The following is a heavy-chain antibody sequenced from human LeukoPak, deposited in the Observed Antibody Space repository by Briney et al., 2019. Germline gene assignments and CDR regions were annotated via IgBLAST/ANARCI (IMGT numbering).Heavy chain of an antibody. Sequence: ASVKVSCKASGYTFTGYYMHWVRQALGQGLEWMGWINPNSGGTNYAQKFQGRVTMTRDTSIGTAYMELSRLRSDDTAVYYCARARPFYDSSGYPLPGYWGQGTLVTVSS. J-gene: IGHJ4*02. V-gene: IGHV1-2*02. CDR3: ARARPFYDSSGYPLPGY. D-gene: IGHD3-22*01. CDR2: INPNSGGT. CDR1: GYTFTGYY.